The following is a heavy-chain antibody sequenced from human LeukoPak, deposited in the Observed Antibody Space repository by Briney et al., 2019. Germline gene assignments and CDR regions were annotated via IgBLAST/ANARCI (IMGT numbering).Heavy chain of an antibody. CDR2: IKQDGCEK. J-gene: IGHJ6*03. CDR1: GFTFSSYW. V-gene: IGHV3-7*01. CDR3: ARTRRADWLLYYYYMDV. D-gene: IGHD3-9*01. Sequence: GGSLRLSCAASGFTFSSYWMSWVRQAPGKGLEWVANIKQDGCEKYYVDSVKGRFTISRDNAKNSLYLQMNSLRAEDTAVYYCARTRRADWLLYYYYMDVWGKGTTVTISS.